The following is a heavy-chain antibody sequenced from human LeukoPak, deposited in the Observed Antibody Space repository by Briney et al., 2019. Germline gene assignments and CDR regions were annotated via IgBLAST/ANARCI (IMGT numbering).Heavy chain of an antibody. CDR1: GFTFSDFY. D-gene: IGHD3-10*01. CDR3: ARKTYYYDSGSYSKSYYFDY. CDR2: ISSSSTDT. Sequence: PGGSLRLSCAASGFTFSDFYMSWIRQAPGKGLEWLSDISSSSTDTNYADSVKGRFTISRDNAKNSLFLQLNNLRAEDTAVYYCARKTYYYDSGSYSKSYYFDYWGQGTLVTVSS. V-gene: IGHV3-11*06. J-gene: IGHJ4*02.